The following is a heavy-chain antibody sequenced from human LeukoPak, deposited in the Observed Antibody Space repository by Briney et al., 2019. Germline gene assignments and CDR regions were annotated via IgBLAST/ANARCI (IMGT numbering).Heavy chain of an antibody. V-gene: IGHV3-23*01. J-gene: IGHJ4*02. CDR3: AKDWGMGDQLLRIDY. CDR1: GFTFSTYA. Sequence: GGSLRLSCTASGFTFSTYAMNWVRPAPGKGLWWVSGLSGSGVSTYYADSVKGRFSISRDNSNNTLYLQMSSLGAQDTAVYYCAKDWGMGDQLLRIDYWGQGTLVTVSS. CDR2: LSGSGVST. D-gene: IGHD2-2*01.